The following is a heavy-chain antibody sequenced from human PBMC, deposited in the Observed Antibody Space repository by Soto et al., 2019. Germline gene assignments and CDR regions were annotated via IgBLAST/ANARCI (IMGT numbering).Heavy chain of an antibody. V-gene: IGHV1-18*01. CDR1: GYTFTSYG. CDR2: IHMYSGDA. J-gene: IGHJ4*02. Sequence: QVRLEQSGPEVKKTGASVKVSCKASGYTFTSYGISWVRQAPGQGLEWMGWIHMYSGDANYAQRLQDRVTMTSETSTNTVYMEMRSLRSDGTAVYYCARALYYYDNSGLAYWGQGTLVTVSS. D-gene: IGHD3-22*01. CDR3: ARALYYYDNSGLAY.